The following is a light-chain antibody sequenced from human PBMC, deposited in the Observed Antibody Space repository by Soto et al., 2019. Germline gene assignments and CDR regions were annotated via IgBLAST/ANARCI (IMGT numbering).Light chain of an antibody. CDR1: QSVSSSY. CDR3: QQDGRSPD. V-gene: IGKV3-20*01. J-gene: IGKJ5*01. Sequence: EIVLTQSPGTLYLSPGERATLSCRASQSVSSSYLAWYQQKPGQAPRLLIYGASSRATGIPDRFSGSGSGTDFTLTISRREPEDFAVYYCQQDGRSPDFGQGTRREIK. CDR2: GAS.